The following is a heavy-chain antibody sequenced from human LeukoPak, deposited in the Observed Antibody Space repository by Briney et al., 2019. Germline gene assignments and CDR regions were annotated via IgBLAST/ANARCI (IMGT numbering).Heavy chain of an antibody. Sequence: ASVKVSCKASGYTFTRYDMNWVRQATGQGLEWMGWINTKSGMTGHAQKFQGRITITKDTSISTVYMELSSLSSEDTAVYFCARVDRSVDYWGQGTPVTVSS. V-gene: IGHV1-8*03. CDR1: GYTFTRYD. J-gene: IGHJ4*02. CDR3: ARVDRSVDY. CDR2: INTKSGMT. D-gene: IGHD3-22*01.